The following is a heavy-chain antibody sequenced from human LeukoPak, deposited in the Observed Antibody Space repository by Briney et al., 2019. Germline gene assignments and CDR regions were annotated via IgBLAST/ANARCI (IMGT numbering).Heavy chain of an antibody. J-gene: IGHJ4*02. CDR3: AKVPTYSSSWYAFYFDY. Sequence: PGGTLRLSCAASGFTFRSYGMSWVRQAPGKGLEWVSGISGIGGSTYYADSVKGRFTISRDNSKTTLFLQMNRLRAEDTAVYYCAKVPTYSSSWYAFYFDYWGQGTLVTVSS. D-gene: IGHD6-13*01. CDR1: GFTFRSYG. V-gene: IGHV3-23*01. CDR2: ISGIGGST.